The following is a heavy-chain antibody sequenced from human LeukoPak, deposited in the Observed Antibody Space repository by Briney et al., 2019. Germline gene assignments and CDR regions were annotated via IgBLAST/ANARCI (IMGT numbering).Heavy chain of an antibody. CDR1: GFTFSSYA. CDR2: ISGSGGST. Sequence: GGSLRLSFAASGFTFSSYAMSWVRQAPGKGLEWVSAISGSGGSTYYADSVKGRFTISRDNSKNTLYLQMNSLRAEDTAVYYCAKASHGSGSYYMPLGYWGQGTLVTVSS. V-gene: IGHV3-23*01. D-gene: IGHD3-10*01. CDR3: AKASHGSGSYYMPLGY. J-gene: IGHJ4*02.